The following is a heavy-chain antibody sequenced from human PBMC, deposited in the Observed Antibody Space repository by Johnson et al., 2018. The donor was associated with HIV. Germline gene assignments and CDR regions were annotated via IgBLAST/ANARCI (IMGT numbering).Heavy chain of an antibody. CDR2: ISSSGSTI. Sequence: VHLVESGGGAVLPGRTLRLSCASSRFIFCSYGMHWVRQAPGKGLEWVSYISSSGSTIYYADYVKVRFTISRDNAKNSLYLQMNSLRAEDTAVYYCALNWGAEGAFDIWGQGTMVTVSS. CDR1: RFIFCSYG. V-gene: IGHV3-48*04. J-gene: IGHJ3*02. D-gene: IGHD7-27*01. CDR3: ALNWGAEGAFDI.